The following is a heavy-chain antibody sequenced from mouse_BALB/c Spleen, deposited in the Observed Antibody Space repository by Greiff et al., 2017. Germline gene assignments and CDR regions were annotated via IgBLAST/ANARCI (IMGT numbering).Heavy chain of an antibody. CDR3: TREGLLHYFDY. V-gene: IGHV1-9*01. Sequence: QVQLQQSGAELMKPGASVKISCKATGYTFSSYWIEWVKQRPGHGLEWIGEILPGSGSTNYNQKFKDKATLTVDKSSSTAYMQLSSPTSEDSAVYYCTREGLLHYFDYWGQGTTLTVSS. CDR2: ILPGSGST. CDR1: GYTFSSYW. D-gene: IGHD1-1*01. J-gene: IGHJ2*01.